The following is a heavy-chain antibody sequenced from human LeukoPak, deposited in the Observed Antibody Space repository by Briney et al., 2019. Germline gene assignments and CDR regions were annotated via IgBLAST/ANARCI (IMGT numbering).Heavy chain of an antibody. Sequence: PGGSLRLSCAASGFTFDDYGMSWVRQAPGKGLEWVSGITWNGGSTGYADSVKGRFTISRDNAKNSLYLQMNSLRAEDTAVYYCAKAPPDGSGSYYFDYWGQGTLVTVSS. V-gene: IGHV3-20*04. D-gene: IGHD3-10*01. CDR3: AKAPPDGSGSYYFDY. CDR2: ITWNGGST. CDR1: GFTFDDYG. J-gene: IGHJ4*02.